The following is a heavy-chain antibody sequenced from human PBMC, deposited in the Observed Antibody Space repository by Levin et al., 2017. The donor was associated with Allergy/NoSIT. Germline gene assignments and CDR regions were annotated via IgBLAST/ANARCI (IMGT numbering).Heavy chain of an antibody. CDR2: ISSSSSTI. V-gene: IGHV3-48*02. Sequence: GESLKISCAASGFTFSSYSMNWVRQAPGKGLEWVSYISSSSSTIYYADSVKGRFTISRDNAKNSLYLQMNSLRDEDTAVYYCARDPGGYYYYYGMDVWGQGTTVTVSS. CDR3: ARDPGGYYYYYGMDV. CDR1: GFTFSSYS. D-gene: IGHD4-23*01. J-gene: IGHJ6*02.